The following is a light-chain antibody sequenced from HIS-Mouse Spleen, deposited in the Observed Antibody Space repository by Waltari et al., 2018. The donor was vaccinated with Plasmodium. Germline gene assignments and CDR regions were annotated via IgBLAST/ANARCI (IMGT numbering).Light chain of an antibody. CDR1: KLGDKY. Sequence: SYELTQPPSVSVSPGQTASITCSGDKLGDKYACWYQQKPGQSPVLVIYQDSKRPSGIPERFSGSKSGNTASLTISGLQAEDEADYYCCSYAGSSTFVVFGGGTKLTVL. CDR2: QDS. V-gene: IGLV3-1*01. J-gene: IGLJ2*01. CDR3: CSYAGSSTFVV.